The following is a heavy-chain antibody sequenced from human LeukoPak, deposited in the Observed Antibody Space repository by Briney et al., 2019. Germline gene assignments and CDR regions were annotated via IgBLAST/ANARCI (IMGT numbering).Heavy chain of an antibody. CDR3: ARHGKGSGSYYNYYYHYMDV. D-gene: IGHD3-10*01. Sequence: SETLSLTCAVYGGSFSDYWWTWIRQSPGKGLEWIGEVNHSGRTNYNPSLKSRVTISVDTSRNQFSLKLSSVTAADTAVYYCARHGKGSGSYYNYYYHYMDVWGQGTMVTVSS. V-gene: IGHV4-34*01. CDR2: VNHSGRT. CDR1: GGSFSDYW. J-gene: IGHJ6*03.